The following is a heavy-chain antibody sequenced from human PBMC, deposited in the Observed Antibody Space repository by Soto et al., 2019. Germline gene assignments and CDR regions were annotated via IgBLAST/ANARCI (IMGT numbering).Heavy chain of an antibody. J-gene: IGHJ6*02. CDR2: ISYDGSNK. CDR3: ARDPDYYDSSGYYYIYYYYGMDV. Sequence: QEQLVESVRGVVQPGRSLRLFCAASGFTFSSYAMHWVRQAPGKGLEWVAVISYDGSNKYYADSVKGRFTISRDNSKNTLYLQMNSLRAEDTAVYYCARDPDYYDSSGYYYIYYYYGMDVWGQGTTVTVSS. CDR1: GFTFSSYA. V-gene: IGHV3-30-3*01. D-gene: IGHD3-22*01.